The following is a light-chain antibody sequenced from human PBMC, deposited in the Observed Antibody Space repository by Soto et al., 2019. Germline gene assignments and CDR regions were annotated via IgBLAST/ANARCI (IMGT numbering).Light chain of an antibody. J-gene: IGKJ2*01. CDR2: DAS. CDR1: QSVSSY. CDR3: QYYSNWPPLYT. Sequence: EIVMTQSPATLSVSPGERSTLSCRASQSVSSYLAWYQQKPGLPPRLLIYDASTWATGIPDRFSGSGSGTDFTLTISSLQSVDFAVYYCQYYSNWPPLYTLGRGTKLEIK. V-gene: IGKV3-15*01.